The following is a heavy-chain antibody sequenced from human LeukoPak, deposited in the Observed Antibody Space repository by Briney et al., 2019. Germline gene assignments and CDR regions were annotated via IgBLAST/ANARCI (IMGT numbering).Heavy chain of an antibody. CDR1: GGSISSSNYY. CDR2: IYYSGST. Sequence: PSETLSLTCTVSGGSISSSNYYWGWIRQPPGKGLEWIGSIYYSGSTYYNPSLKSRVTMSVDTSKNQFSLKLTSVTAADTAVYYCASGSGSYSHWFDPWGQGILVTVSS. V-gene: IGHV4-39*07. CDR3: ASGSGSYSHWFDP. D-gene: IGHD3-10*01. J-gene: IGHJ5*02.